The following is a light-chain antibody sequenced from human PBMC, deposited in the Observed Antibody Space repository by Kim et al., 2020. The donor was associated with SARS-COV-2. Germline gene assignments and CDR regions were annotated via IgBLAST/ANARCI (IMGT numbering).Light chain of an antibody. CDR3: QTWGTGIQV. V-gene: IGLV4-69*01. J-gene: IGLJ3*02. CDR1: SGHSRYA. Sequence: QPVLTQSPSASASLGASVKLTCTLSSGHSRYAIAWHQQQPEKGPRYLMRINSDGSHTKGDGVPDRFSGSSSGAERYLTISSLQSGDEADYYCQTWGTGIQVFGGGTQLTVL. CDR2: INSDGSH.